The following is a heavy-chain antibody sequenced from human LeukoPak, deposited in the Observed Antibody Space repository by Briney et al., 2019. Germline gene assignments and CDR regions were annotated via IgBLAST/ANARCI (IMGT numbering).Heavy chain of an antibody. V-gene: IGHV1-18*01. D-gene: IGHD3-22*01. CDR2: ISAYNGNT. J-gene: IGHJ4*02. CDR3: ARNYYDRSAYYYDY. Sequence: ASVKVSCKASGYTFTSYGISWVRQAPGQGLEWMGWISAYNGNTNYAQKLQGRVTMTTDTSTSTAYVELRSLRSDDTAVYYCARNYYDRSAYYYDYWGQGTLVTVSS. CDR1: GYTFTSYG.